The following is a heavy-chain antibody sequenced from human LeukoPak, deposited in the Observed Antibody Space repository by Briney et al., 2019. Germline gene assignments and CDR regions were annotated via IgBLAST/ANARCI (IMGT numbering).Heavy chain of an antibody. J-gene: IGHJ3*02. CDR2: IYHSGST. Sequence: PSETLSLTCTVSGYSISSGYYWGWIRQPPGKGLEWIGSIYHSGSTYYNPSLKSRVTISVATSKNQFSLKLSSVTAADTAVYYCARGSGGDAFDIWGQGTMVTVSS. CDR1: GYSISSGYY. D-gene: IGHD3-16*01. CDR3: ARGSGGDAFDI. V-gene: IGHV4-38-2*02.